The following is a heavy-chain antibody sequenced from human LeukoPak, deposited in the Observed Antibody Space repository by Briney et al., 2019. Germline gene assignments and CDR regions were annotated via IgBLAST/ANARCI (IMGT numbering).Heavy chain of an antibody. CDR3: AMTLGYCSGGSCYWAAFDI. J-gene: IGHJ3*02. V-gene: IGHV4-39*01. D-gene: IGHD2-15*01. CDR1: GGSISSSSYY. Sequence: SETLSLTCTVSGGSISSSSYYWGWIRQPPGKGLEWIGTTYYSGNTYYNPSLKSRVTISVDTSKNQFSLKLSSVTAADTAVYYCAMTLGYCSGGSCYWAAFDIWGQGTMVTVSS. CDR2: TYYSGNT.